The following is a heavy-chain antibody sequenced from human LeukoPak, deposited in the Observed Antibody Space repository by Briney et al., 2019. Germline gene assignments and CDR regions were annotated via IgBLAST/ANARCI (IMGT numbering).Heavy chain of an antibody. J-gene: IGHJ4*02. D-gene: IGHD4-17*01. CDR3: AKRPTTVTTFGRDH. Sequence: GGSLRLSCAASGFTFDSFAMSWVRQAPGKGLEWLSAISGSGASTYYGDSVKGRFTISRDNSRDTLYLQMDSLRAEDTAVYYCAKRPTTVTTFGRDHWGQGTLVTVSS. CDR2: ISGSGAST. V-gene: IGHV3-23*01. CDR1: GFTFDSFA.